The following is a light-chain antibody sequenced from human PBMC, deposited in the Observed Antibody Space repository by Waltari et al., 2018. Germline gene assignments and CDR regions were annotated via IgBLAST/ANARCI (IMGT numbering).Light chain of an antibody. Sequence: EMVMTQSPVILSLSPGERAALSCRASQNIGSNVAWYQQKPGQAPRLLIYDVSNRVTGIPARFSGSGSGTDFTLTISGLAPEDTAVYYCQQRDSWPLTFGGGTKVEI. J-gene: IGKJ4*01. V-gene: IGKV3-11*01. CDR2: DVS. CDR3: QQRDSWPLT. CDR1: QNIGSN.